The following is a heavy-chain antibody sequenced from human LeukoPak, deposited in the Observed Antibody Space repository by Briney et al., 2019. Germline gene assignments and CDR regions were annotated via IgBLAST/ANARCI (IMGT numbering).Heavy chain of an antibody. D-gene: IGHD3-10*01. V-gene: IGHV2-70*11. CDR1: GFSLSTSGMC. Sequence: SGPALVKPTQTLTLTCTFSGFSLSTSGMCVSWIRQPPGKALGWLARIDWDDDKYYSTSLKTRLTISKDTSKNQVVLTMTNMDPVDTATYYCARICSPRFGDFVDYWGQGALVTVYS. J-gene: IGHJ4*02. CDR3: ARICSPRFGDFVDY. CDR2: IDWDDDK.